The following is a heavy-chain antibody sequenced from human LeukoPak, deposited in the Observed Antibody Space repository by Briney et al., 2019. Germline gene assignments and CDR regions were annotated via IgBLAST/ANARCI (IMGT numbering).Heavy chain of an antibody. CDR1: GGSISSGGYY. CDR3: ARDRGRYSSSWDGQNWFDP. Sequence: SETLSLTCTVSGGSISSGGYYWSWIRQHPGKGLEWIGYIYYSGSTYYNPSLKSRVTISVDTSKNQFSLKLSSVTAADTAVYYCARDRGRYSSSWDGQNWFDPWGQGTLVTVSS. J-gene: IGHJ5*02. D-gene: IGHD6-13*01. CDR2: IYYSGST. V-gene: IGHV4-61*08.